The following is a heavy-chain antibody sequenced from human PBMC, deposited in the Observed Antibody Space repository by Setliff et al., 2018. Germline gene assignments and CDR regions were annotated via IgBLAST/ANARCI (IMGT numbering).Heavy chain of an antibody. D-gene: IGHD2-21*02. Sequence: KTSETLSLTCAVYGGSFSGYYWSWIRQPPGKRLEWIGEILHSGNINYNPSLKSRLTISRDTSKNQVSLKLNSVTATDTAVYYCARDLGHGGDSDYWGQGILITVSS. V-gene: IGHV4-34*12. J-gene: IGHJ4*02. CDR3: ARDLGHGGDSDY. CDR1: GGSFSGYY. CDR2: ILHSGNI.